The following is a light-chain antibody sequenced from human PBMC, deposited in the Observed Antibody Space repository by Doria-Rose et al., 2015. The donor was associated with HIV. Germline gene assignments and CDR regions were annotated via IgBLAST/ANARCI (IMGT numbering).Light chain of an antibody. V-gene: IGKV3-20*01. CDR1: QSFSSTY. J-gene: IGKJ1*01. Sequence: TQSPGTLSLSPGERATLSCRASQSFSSTYLAWYQQQTGQAPSLLIYDGSTRATGNPDKFNASRSGTAFTLTINRLEPEDFALYYCHQYGTSWTFGQGTKVEI. CDR2: DGS. CDR3: HQYGTSWT.